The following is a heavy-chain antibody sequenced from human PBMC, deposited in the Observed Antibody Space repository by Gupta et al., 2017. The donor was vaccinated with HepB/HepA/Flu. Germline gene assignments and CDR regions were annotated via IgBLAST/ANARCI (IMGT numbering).Heavy chain of an antibody. CDR1: GFTFSSYG. CDR3: AKGRSSRGNYYYYYGMDV. V-gene: IGHV3-30*18. D-gene: IGHD6-13*01. CDR2: ISYDGSNK. Sequence: QVQLVESGGGVVQPGRSLRLSCAASGFTFSSYGMPWVRQAPGKGLEWVAVISYDGSNKYYADSVKGRFTISRDNSKNTLYLQINSLRAEDTAVYYCAKGRSSRGNYYYYYGMDVWGQGTTVTVSS. J-gene: IGHJ6*02.